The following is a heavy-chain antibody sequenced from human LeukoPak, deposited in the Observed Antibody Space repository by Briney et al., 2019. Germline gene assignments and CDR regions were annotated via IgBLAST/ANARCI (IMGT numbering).Heavy chain of an antibody. CDR3: ARDSGSSWYGGGYFDY. J-gene: IGHJ4*02. Sequence: GGSLRLSCAASGFTFSSYAMHWVRQAPGKGLEWVAVISYDGSNKYYADSVKGRFTISRDNSKNTLYLQMNSLRAEDTAVYYCARDSGSSWYGGGYFDYWGQGTLVTVSS. CDR2: ISYDGSNK. D-gene: IGHD6-13*01. V-gene: IGHV3-30*04. CDR1: GFTFSSYA.